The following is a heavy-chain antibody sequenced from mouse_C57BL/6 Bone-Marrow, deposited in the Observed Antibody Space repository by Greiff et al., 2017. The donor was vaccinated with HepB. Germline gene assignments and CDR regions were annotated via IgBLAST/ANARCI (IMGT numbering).Heavy chain of an antibody. Sequence: EVQRVESGGDLVKPGGSLKLSCAASGFTFSSYGMSWVRQTPDKRLEWVATISSGGSYTYYPDSVKGRFTISRDNAKNTLYLQMSSLKSEDTAMYYCARRGYYGSSSYYYAMDYWGQGTSVTVSS. CDR2: ISSGGSYT. V-gene: IGHV5-6*01. D-gene: IGHD1-1*01. J-gene: IGHJ4*01. CDR3: ARRGYYGSSSYYYAMDY. CDR1: GFTFSSYG.